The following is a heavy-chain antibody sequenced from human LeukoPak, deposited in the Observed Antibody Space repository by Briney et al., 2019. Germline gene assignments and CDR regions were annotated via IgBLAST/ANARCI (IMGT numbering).Heavy chain of an antibody. CDR1: GFTFSSYA. V-gene: IGHV3-30*04. D-gene: IGHD3-10*01. Sequence: GGSLRLSCAASGFTFSSYAMHWVRQAPGKGLEWVAVISYDGSNKYYADSVKGRFTISRDNSKNTLYLQMNSLRGEDTALYYCAKGSRITMVRGENFDYWGQGTLVTVSS. CDR3: AKGSRITMVRGENFDY. J-gene: IGHJ4*02. CDR2: ISYDGSNK.